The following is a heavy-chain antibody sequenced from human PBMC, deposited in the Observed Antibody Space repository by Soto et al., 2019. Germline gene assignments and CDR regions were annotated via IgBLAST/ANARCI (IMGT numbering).Heavy chain of an antibody. CDR1: GFTFSSYS. CDR2: ISSSSSYI. J-gene: IGHJ6*02. CDR3: ASPRITMVRGVISFGMDV. V-gene: IGHV3-21*01. D-gene: IGHD3-10*01. Sequence: EVQLVESGGGLVKPGGSLRLSCEASGFTFSSYSMNWVRQAPGKGLEWVSSISSSSSYIYYADSVKGRITIPRDNAKNSLYLQMNSLRAEDTAVYYCASPRITMVRGVISFGMDVWGQGTTVTVSS.